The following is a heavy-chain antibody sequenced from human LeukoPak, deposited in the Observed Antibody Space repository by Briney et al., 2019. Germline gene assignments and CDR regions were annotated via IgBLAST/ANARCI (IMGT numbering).Heavy chain of an antibody. Sequence: GASVKVSCKASGYTFTSYDINWVRQATGQGLEWMGWMNPNSGNTGYAQKFQGRVTITRNTSISTAYMELSRLRSDDTAVYYCARDERVFGVVISNWFDPWGQGTLVTVSS. CDR2: MNPNSGNT. V-gene: IGHV1-8*03. J-gene: IGHJ5*02. D-gene: IGHD3-3*01. CDR3: ARDERVFGVVISNWFDP. CDR1: GYTFTSYD.